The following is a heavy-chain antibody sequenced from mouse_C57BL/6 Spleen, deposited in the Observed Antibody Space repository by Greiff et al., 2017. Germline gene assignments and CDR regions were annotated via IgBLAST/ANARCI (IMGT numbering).Heavy chain of an antibody. V-gene: IGHV1-85*01. Sequence: QVQLQQSGPELVKPGASVTLSCKASGYTFTSYDINWVKQRPGQGLEWIGWIYPRDGSTKYNEKFKGKATLTVDTSSSTAYMELHSLTSEDSAVYFCASLTTVVATDYWGQGTTLTVSS. CDR1: GYTFTSYD. CDR2: IYPRDGST. J-gene: IGHJ2*01. D-gene: IGHD1-1*01. CDR3: ASLTTVVATDY.